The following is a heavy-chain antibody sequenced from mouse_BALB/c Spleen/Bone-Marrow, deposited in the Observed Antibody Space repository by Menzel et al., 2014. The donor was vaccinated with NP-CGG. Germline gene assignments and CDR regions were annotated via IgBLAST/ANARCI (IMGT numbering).Heavy chain of an antibody. Sequence: EVKLVESGGDLVKPGGSLKLSCAASGFTFSSYGMSWVRQTPDKRLEWVATISSGGSYTYYPDSVKGRLTISRDNAKNTLYLQMSSLKSEDTAMYYCARDGLDYWGQGTTLTVSS. CDR1: GFTFSSYG. V-gene: IGHV5-6*01. CDR2: ISSGGSYT. CDR3: ARDGLDY. J-gene: IGHJ2*01. D-gene: IGHD3-1*01.